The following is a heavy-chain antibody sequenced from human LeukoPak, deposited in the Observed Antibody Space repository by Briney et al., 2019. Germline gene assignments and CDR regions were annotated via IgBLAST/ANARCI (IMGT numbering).Heavy chain of an antibody. CDR3: ARHKRPARYSSGWYMDY. CDR1: GGSISSSSYY. CDR2: IYYSGST. J-gene: IGHJ4*02. V-gene: IGHV4-39*01. Sequence: SETLSLTCTVSGGSISSSSYYWGWIRQPPGKGLEWIGSIYYSGSTYYNPSLKSRVTISVDTSKNQFSLKLSSVTAADTAVYYCARHKRPARYSSGWYMDYWGQGTLVTVSS. D-gene: IGHD6-19*01.